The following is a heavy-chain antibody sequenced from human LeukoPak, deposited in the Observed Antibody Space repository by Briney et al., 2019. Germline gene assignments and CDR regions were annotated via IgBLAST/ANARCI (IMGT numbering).Heavy chain of an antibody. D-gene: IGHD4-23*01. V-gene: IGHV3-30-3*01. CDR3: ARGWLAETTVVTPYNY. CDR2: ISYDGGNK. Sequence: GGSLRLSCAASGFTFSNYAMHWVRQAPGKGLEGVAVISYDGGNKYYADSVKGRFTISRDKSNNTLHLQMSSLRAEDTAVYYCARGWLAETTVVTPYNYWGQGTLVTVSS. J-gene: IGHJ4*02. CDR1: GFTFSNYA.